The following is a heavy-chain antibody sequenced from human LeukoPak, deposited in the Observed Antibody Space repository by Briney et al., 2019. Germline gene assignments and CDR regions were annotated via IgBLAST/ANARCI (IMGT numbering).Heavy chain of an antibody. D-gene: IGHD4-17*01. Sequence: NPSETLSLTCTVSGGSISSYYWSWIRQPPGKGLEWIGYIYTSGSTNYNPSLKSRVTISIDTSKNQFSLTLTSVAAADTAVYYCARGYFGDYGRLDTWGQGALVTVSS. J-gene: IGHJ5*02. CDR3: ARGYFGDYGRLDT. V-gene: IGHV4-4*09. CDR2: IYTSGST. CDR1: GGSISSYY.